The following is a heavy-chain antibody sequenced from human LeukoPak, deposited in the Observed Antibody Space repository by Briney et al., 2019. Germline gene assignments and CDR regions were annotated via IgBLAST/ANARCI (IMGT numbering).Heavy chain of an antibody. CDR3: ARGGTPSPINLYSNYSVLCYFDY. D-gene: IGHD4-11*01. V-gene: IGHV3-30-3*01. Sequence: GGSLRLSCAASGFTFSSYAMHWVRQAPGKGLEGVAVISYDGSNKYYADSVKGRFTISRDNSKNTLYLQMNSLRAEDTAVYYCARGGTPSPINLYSNYSVLCYFDYWGQGTLVTVSS. CDR1: GFTFSSYA. J-gene: IGHJ4*02. CDR2: ISYDGSNK.